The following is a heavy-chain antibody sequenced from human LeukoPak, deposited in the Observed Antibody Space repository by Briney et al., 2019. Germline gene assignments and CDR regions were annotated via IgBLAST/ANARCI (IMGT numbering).Heavy chain of an antibody. D-gene: IGHD6-19*01. J-gene: IGHJ5*02. CDR3: ARQKAGNCFDP. CDR2: IYTSGSN. V-gene: IGHV4-4*09. Sequence: SETLSLTCTVSGGSISSDYWSWIRQPPGKGLKWIGYIYTSGSNHYNPSLKSRVTISGDTPKNQFSLKLSSVTAADTAVYYCARQKAGNCFDPWGQGTPVTVSS. CDR1: GGSISSDY.